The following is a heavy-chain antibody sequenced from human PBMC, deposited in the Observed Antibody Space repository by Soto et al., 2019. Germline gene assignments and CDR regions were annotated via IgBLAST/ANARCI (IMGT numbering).Heavy chain of an antibody. J-gene: IGHJ4*02. V-gene: IGHV3-30-3*01. CDR2: ISYDGSNK. Sequence: QVQLVESGGGVVQPGRSLSLSCAASGFTFSSYAMHWVRQAPGKGLEWVAVISYDGSNKYYADSVKGRFTISRDNSKNTLYLQMNSLRAEDTAVYYCAREEQQLVSDYFDYWGQGTLVTVSS. D-gene: IGHD6-13*01. CDR1: GFTFSSYA. CDR3: AREEQQLVSDYFDY.